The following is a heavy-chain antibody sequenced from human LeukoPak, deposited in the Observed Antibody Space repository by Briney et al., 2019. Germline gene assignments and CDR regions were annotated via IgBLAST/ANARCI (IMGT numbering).Heavy chain of an antibody. D-gene: IGHD1-1*01. Sequence: GGTLRLSCAASGFTFSSYGMSWVRQAPGKGLEWVSIIYSGGSTYYADSVKGRFTISRDNSKNTLYLQMNSLRAEDTAVYYCARDKGTTYYYYMDVWGKGTTVTVSS. CDR3: ARDKGTTYYYYMDV. J-gene: IGHJ6*03. V-gene: IGHV3-66*01. CDR1: GFTFSSYG. CDR2: IYSGGST.